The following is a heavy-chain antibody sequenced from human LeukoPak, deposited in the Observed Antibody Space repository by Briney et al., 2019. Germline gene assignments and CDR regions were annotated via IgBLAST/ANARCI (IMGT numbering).Heavy chain of an antibody. D-gene: IGHD3-10*01. CDR3: AKDMYGSGSYAFDI. CDR1: GFTFSSFG. CDR2: INYDGTTT. V-gene: IGHV3-30*02. Sequence: GGSLRLSCAASGFTFSSFGIHWVRQAPGKGLEWVTFINYDGTTTYFADSVKGRFTISRDNAKNSLYLQVNSLRAEDTALYYCAKDMYGSGSYAFDIWGQGTMVTVSS. J-gene: IGHJ3*02.